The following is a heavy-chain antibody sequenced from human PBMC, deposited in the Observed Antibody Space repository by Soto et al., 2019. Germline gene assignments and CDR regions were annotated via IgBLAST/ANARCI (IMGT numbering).Heavy chain of an antibody. CDR1: GFTFSSYA. J-gene: IGHJ5*02. D-gene: IGHD3-22*01. Sequence: GGSLRLSCAASGFTFSSYAMSWVRQAPGKGLEWVSAISGSGGSTYYADSVKGRFTISRDNSKNTLYLQMNSLRAEDTAVYYCAKTLWHDDSCGYYSSNWFDPWGQGTLVTVSS. V-gene: IGHV3-23*01. CDR2: ISGSGGST. CDR3: AKTLWHDDSCGYYSSNWFDP.